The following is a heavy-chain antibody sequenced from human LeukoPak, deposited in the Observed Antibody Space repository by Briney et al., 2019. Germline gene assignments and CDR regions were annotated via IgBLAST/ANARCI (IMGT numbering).Heavy chain of an antibody. D-gene: IGHD2-8*02. V-gene: IGHV4-30-4*01. CDR3: ASNYWSYYYNAMDV. Sequence: PSETLSLTCTVSGGSISSRNYYWSWIRQPPGKGLEWIGLIHYSGDTYYKPSLKSRLTISLDTSKNLFSLNVNSVTAADTAVYFCASNYWSYYYNAMDVWGQGTTVTVSS. J-gene: IGHJ6*02. CDR2: IHYSGDT. CDR1: GGSISSRNYY.